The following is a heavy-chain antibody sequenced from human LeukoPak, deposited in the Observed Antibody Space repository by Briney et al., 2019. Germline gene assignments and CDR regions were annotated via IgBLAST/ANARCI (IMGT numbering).Heavy chain of an antibody. CDR2: IIPIFGTA. D-gene: IGHD3-3*01. V-gene: IGHV1-69*06. Sequence: SVKVSCKASGGTFSSYAISWVRQAPGQGLEWMGGIIPIFGTANYAQKFQGRVTITADKSTSTAYMELSSLRSEDTAVYYCARDQSDFWSGYYYYYYYYMDVWGKGTTVTVSS. CDR1: GGTFSSYA. CDR3: ARDQSDFWSGYYYYYYYYMDV. J-gene: IGHJ6*03.